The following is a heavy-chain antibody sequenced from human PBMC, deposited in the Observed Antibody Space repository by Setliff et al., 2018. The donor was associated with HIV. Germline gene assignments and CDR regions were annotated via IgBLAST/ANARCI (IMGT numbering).Heavy chain of an antibody. V-gene: IGHV4-34*01. CDR1: SKSFSNPY. CDR2: VNHIGGT. D-gene: IGHD1-26*01. Sequence: SETLSLTCAVYSKSFSNPYWTWIRQPPGKGLEWIGEVNHIGGTNYNPSLKSRVSMSVDTSKSQFSLNLTSVTAADTAVYYCARGRDDAWELSDRWGQGTLVTVSS. CDR3: ARGRDDAWELSDR. J-gene: IGHJ4*02.